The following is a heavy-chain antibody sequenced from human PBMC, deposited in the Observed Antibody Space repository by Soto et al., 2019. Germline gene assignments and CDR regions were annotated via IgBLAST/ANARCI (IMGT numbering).Heavy chain of an antibody. J-gene: IGHJ4*02. Sequence: VQLVESGGGVVHPGRSLRLSCAASGFTFSNYAMHWVRQAPGKGLEWVAVISDDVNNIYYVDSVKGRFTISRDNSKNTLYLQMNSLRTEDTAVYYCAKVREDVGLLVALDYWGQGTLVTVSS. V-gene: IGHV3-30*18. CDR3: AKVREDVGLLVALDY. D-gene: IGHD2-8*01. CDR1: GFTFSNYA. CDR2: ISDDVNNI.